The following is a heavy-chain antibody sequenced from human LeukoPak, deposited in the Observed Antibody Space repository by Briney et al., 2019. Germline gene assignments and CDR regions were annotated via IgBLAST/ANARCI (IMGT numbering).Heavy chain of an antibody. CDR2: IYPGDSDT. J-gene: IGHJ5*02. CDR3: ARKMATIYHWFDP. D-gene: IGHD5-24*01. V-gene: IGHV5-51*01. Sequence: GESLKISCKGSGYSFTSYWIGWVRQMPGKGLEWMGIIYPGDSDTRYSPSFQGQVTISADKSISTAYLQWSSLKATDTAMYYCARKMATIYHWFDPWGQGTLVTVSS. CDR1: GYSFTSYW.